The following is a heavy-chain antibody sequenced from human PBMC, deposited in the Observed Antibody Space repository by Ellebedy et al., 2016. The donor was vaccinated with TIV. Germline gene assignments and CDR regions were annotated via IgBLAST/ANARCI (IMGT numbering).Heavy chain of an antibody. V-gene: IGHV3-11*06. J-gene: IGHJ5*02. Sequence: GESLKIPXAASGFIFSDYYMTWIRQAPGKGLEWLSNLSGGNSDKRYADSVKGRFTISRDNAKNTLYLQMNSLRAEDTAVYYCARELNTDNWFNPWGQGTLVTVSS. CDR3: ARELNTDNWFNP. CDR1: GFIFSDYY. D-gene: IGHD2-2*02. CDR2: LSGGNSDK.